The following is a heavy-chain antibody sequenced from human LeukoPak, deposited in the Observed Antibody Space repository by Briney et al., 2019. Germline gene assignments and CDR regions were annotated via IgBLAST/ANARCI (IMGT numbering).Heavy chain of an antibody. CDR1: GVTFSSHA. D-gene: IGHD3-9*01. V-gene: IGHV3-23*01. CDR2: ISSNGDDT. CDR3: AKEKCSTILTGYCPFDY. J-gene: IGHJ4*02. Sequence: AGGSLRLSCGVSGVTFSSHAMSWVRQAPGKGLEWVSVISSNGDDTYYTDSVKGRFTISRDNSKNMLYLQMNSLRAEDTAVYYCAKEKCSTILTGYCPFDYWGQETLVTVSS.